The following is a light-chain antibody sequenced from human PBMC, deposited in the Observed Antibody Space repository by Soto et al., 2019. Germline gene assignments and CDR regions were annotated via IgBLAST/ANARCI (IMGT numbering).Light chain of an antibody. J-gene: IGLJ3*02. V-gene: IGLV1-47*01. Sequence: QLVLTQPPSASGTPGQRVTISCSGSSSNIGSNYVYWYQQLPGTAPKLLIYRNNQRPSWVPDRFSGSKSGTSASLAISGLRSEDEADYYCAAWDDSLSSPVFGGGTELTVL. CDR2: RNN. CDR1: SSNIGSNY. CDR3: AAWDDSLSSPV.